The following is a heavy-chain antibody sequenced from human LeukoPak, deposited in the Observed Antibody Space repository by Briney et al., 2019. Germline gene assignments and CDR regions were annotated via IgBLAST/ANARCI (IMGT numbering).Heavy chain of an antibody. CDR2: IYHSGSS. Sequence: TSETLSCNGAVSAGSISSSNWWSRVRQPPGKGLAWIGEIYHSGSSTYKPSLRSPITMSVAKTKDHLALKLSSVTAADTAVYYCARDGSGSYYNTANWFDPWGQGALVTVSS. CDR3: ARDGSGSYYNTANWFDP. D-gene: IGHD3-10*01. V-gene: IGHV4-4*02. CDR1: AGSISSSNW. J-gene: IGHJ5*02.